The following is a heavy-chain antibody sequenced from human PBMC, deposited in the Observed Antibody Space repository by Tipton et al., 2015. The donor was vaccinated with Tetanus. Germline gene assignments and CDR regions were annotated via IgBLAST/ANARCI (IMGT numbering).Heavy chain of an antibody. Sequence: SLRLSCAASGFIFSSYGIHWVRQAPGKGLEWVAVSWYDGTDKYYADSVKGRFTISRDNSKNTLYLQMNSLRAEETAVYYWAREADCSGGSCFSGDFDNWGQGTQVTVSS. CDR3: AREADCSGGSCFSGDFDN. V-gene: IGHV3-33*01. D-gene: IGHD2-15*01. CDR2: SWYDGTDK. CDR1: GFIFSSYG. J-gene: IGHJ4*02.